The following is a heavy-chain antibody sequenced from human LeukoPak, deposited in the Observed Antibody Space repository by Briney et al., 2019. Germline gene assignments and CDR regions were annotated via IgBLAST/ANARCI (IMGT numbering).Heavy chain of an antibody. CDR3: ATRYSSSSDY. Sequence: SETLSLTCTVSGGSISSGSYYWSWIRQPAGKGLEWIGRIYTSGSTNYNPSLKSRVTISVDTSKNQFSLKLNSVTAADTAVYYCATRYSSSSDYWGQRTLVTVSS. D-gene: IGHD6-6*01. CDR1: GGSISSGSYY. J-gene: IGHJ4*02. V-gene: IGHV4-61*02. CDR2: IYTSGST.